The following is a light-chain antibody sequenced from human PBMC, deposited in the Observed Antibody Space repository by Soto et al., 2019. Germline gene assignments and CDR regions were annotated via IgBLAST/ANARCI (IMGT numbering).Light chain of an antibody. CDR3: QQYKSYWT. V-gene: IGKV1-5*03. J-gene: IGKJ1*01. CDR2: KAS. Sequence: IQMTQSPSTLSGSVGYRVTITFRASQTISSWLAWYQQKPGKAPKLLIYKASTLKSGVPSRFSGSGSGTEFTLTISSLQTDDFATYYCQQYKSYWTFGQGTKVDIK. CDR1: QTISSW.